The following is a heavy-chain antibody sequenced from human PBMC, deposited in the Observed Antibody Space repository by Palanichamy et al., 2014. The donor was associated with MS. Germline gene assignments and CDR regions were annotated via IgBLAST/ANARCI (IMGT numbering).Heavy chain of an antibody. CDR2: IRSRPYGGTT. Sequence: EVQLVDSGGGLVQSGRSLRLSCTTSGFTFGEYAMSWVRQAPGKGLEWVGFIRSRPYGGTTEYAASVKGRFIISRDDSKSIAYLQMNSLKTEDTAVYYCTRGDYYNSSGYYFLFDYWGQGTLVTVSS. CDR1: GFTFGEYA. D-gene: IGHD3-22*01. CDR3: TRGDYYNSSGYYFLFDY. J-gene: IGHJ4*02. V-gene: IGHV3-49*04.